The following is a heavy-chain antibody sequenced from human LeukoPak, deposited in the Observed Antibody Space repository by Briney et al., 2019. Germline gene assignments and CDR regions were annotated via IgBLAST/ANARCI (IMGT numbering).Heavy chain of an antibody. CDR2: INGSGGNT. D-gene: IGHD2-2*02. V-gene: IGHV3-23*01. CDR3: PKGCAAPGWYTSEG. J-gene: IGHJ4*01. Sequence: GGSLRLSCAASGFSFSSYAMSWVRQAPGRGLEWVSTINGSGGNTYYEESVKGLLNISRDNSKNILYLQMYSLRPEDTAVYFCPKGCAAPGWYTSEGWGHGALVTVCS. CDR1: GFSFSSYA.